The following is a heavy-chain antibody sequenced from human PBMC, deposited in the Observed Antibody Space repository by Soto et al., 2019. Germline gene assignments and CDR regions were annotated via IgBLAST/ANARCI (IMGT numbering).Heavy chain of an antibody. D-gene: IGHD4-17*01. CDR2: ISGSGGST. Sequence: GGSLRLSCAASEFTFSSYAMSWVRQAPGKGLEWVSAISGSGGSTYYADSVKGRFTISRDNSKNTLYLQMNSLRAEDTAVYYCAKGLTTVTTYYYYGMDVWGQGTTVTVSS. J-gene: IGHJ6*02. CDR1: EFTFSSYA. CDR3: AKGLTTVTTYYYYGMDV. V-gene: IGHV3-23*01.